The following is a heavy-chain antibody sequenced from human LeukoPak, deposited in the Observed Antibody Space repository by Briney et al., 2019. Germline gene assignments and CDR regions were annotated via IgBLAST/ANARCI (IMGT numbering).Heavy chain of an antibody. Sequence: GGSLRLFCAASGFTFSSYSMNWVRQAPGKGLEWVSSISSSSSYIYYADSVKGRFTISRDNAKNSLYLQMNSLRAEDTAVYYCARDGDYDILTGHLFDYWGQGTLVTVSS. V-gene: IGHV3-21*01. D-gene: IGHD3-9*01. CDR1: GFTFSSYS. CDR3: ARDGDYDILTGHLFDY. J-gene: IGHJ4*02. CDR2: ISSSSSYI.